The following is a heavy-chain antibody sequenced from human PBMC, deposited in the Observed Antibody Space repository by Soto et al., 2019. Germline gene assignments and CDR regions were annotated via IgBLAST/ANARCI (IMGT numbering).Heavy chain of an antibody. D-gene: IGHD3-10*01. V-gene: IGHV3-30*18. J-gene: IGHJ4*02. CDR3: AKGNYYGSGPGTY. CDR1: GFTFNSYG. Sequence: QVQLVESGGGVVQPGRSLRLSCAASGFTFNSYGMHWVRQAPGKGLEWVAVISYDGTNKYYADSVEGRFTISRDNSKNSLDLQMNSLKAEDTAVYYCAKGNYYGSGPGTYWGQGTLVTVSS. CDR2: ISYDGTNK.